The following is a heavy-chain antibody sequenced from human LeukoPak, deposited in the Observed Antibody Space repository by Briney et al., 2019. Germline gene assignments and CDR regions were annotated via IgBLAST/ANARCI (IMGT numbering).Heavy chain of an antibody. CDR1: GITVSTNY. J-gene: IGHJ4*02. Sequence: GGSLRLSCAASGITVSTNYMSWVRQAPGKGLVWVSRISDGGSTTTYADSVKGRFTISRDNAKNTLYLQMNGLRAEDTAVYYCSRSAYYDGSGNYYDYWGQGTLVTVSS. CDR2: ISDGGSTT. V-gene: IGHV3-74*01. CDR3: SRSAYYDGSGNYYDY. D-gene: IGHD3-22*01.